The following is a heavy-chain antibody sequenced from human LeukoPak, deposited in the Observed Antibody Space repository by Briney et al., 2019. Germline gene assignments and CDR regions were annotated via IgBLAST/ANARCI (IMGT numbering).Heavy chain of an antibody. CDR1: GFTFSNYW. J-gene: IGHJ3*02. V-gene: IGHV3-7*01. Sequence: GRSLRLSCPASGFTFSNYWMTWARQAAGKGREWVASIRQDGSEEKYVGSVKGRFTISRDNRKNSPYLQVNSLRVNELALSYCATGEGAFHIWGNGAMVTVCS. CDR2: IRQDGSEE. CDR3: ATGEGAFHI. D-gene: IGHD1-26*01.